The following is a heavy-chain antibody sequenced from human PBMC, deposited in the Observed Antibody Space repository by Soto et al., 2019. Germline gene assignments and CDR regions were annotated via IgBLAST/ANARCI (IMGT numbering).Heavy chain of an antibody. Sequence: SETLSLTCIVSGGSISSSGYSWSWIRQPPGKGLEWVGYVYHSGSTYYNPSLKSRVTISVDRSKNQFSLKLSSVTAADTAVYYCASSHAGAHITAAVHWGQGTLVTVSS. V-gene: IGHV4-30-2*01. D-gene: IGHD6-13*01. CDR3: ASSHAGAHITAAVH. J-gene: IGHJ4*02. CDR2: VYHSGST. CDR1: GGSISSSGYS.